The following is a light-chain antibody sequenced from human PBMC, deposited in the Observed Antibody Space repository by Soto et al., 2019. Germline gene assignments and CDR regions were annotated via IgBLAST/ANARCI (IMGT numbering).Light chain of an antibody. CDR3: QQYHSYPP. Sequence: DIQMTQSPSTLSASVGDRVTITCRASQSIDTWLAWHQQKPGKAPKLLITKASSLESGVTSRFSGSGSGTEFTLTISSLQPDDFATYYFQQYHSYPPFGQATKVDIK. CDR2: KAS. V-gene: IGKV1-5*03. CDR1: QSIDTW. J-gene: IGKJ1*01.